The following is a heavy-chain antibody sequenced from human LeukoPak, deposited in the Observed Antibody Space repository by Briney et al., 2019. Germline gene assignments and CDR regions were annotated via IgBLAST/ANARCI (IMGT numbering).Heavy chain of an antibody. Sequence: SETLSLTCTVSGASISSHYWSWIRQPPGKGLEWIGYIYHSGLTNFNPSLKSRVTMSVDTSKNQVSLRLSPVTAADTAVYYCARDSAGDASGWYSDVWGKVTTVSVSS. J-gene: IGHJ6*04. CDR1: GASISSHY. D-gene: IGHD6-19*01. CDR2: IYHSGLT. CDR3: ARDSAGDASGWYSDV. V-gene: IGHV4-59*11.